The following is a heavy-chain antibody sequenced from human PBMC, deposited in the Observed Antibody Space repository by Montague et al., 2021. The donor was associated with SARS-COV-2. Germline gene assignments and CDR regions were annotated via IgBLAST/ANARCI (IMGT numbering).Heavy chain of an antibody. CDR1: GGSLNDFY. V-gene: IGHV4-59*08. CDR2: FTYSGFT. D-gene: IGHD5-12*01. Sequence: SETLSLTCTVSGGSLNDFYWSWIRQPPGKGLEWIGYFTYSGFTNYNPSLKSRLTISADTSKKQFSLELRSVTVADTAVYYCARSHGDSGYFLEDFWGQGALVTVSS. CDR3: ARSHGDSGYFLEDF. J-gene: IGHJ4*02.